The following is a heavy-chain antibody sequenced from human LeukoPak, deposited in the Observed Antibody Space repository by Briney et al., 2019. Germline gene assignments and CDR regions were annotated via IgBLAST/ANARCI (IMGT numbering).Heavy chain of an antibody. J-gene: IGHJ4*02. CDR2: ISYDGSNK. D-gene: IGHD5-12*01. CDR1: GFTFSSYA. Sequence: HPGRSLRLSCAASGFTFSSYAMHWVRHAPGKGLEWVAVISYDGSNKYYADSVKGRFTISRDNSKNTLYLQMNSLRAEDTAVYYCARAAGGYRGYFDYWGQGTLVTVSS. V-gene: IGHV3-30*04. CDR3: ARAAGGYRGYFDY.